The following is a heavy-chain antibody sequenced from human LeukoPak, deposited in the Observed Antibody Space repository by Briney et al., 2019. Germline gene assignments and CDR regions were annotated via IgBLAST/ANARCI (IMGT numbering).Heavy chain of an antibody. J-gene: IGHJ4*02. CDR2: IKYDGITT. Sequence: PGESLTLSCAASGFKLSDYWMTWVRQAPGKGMACVASIKYDGITTSYVDSLRGRFTISRDDAKNSLYLQMNSLRAEDTAVYFCVRLAFHFDSWGQGILVTVSS. V-gene: IGHV3-7*04. CDR1: GFKLSDYW. CDR3: VRLAFHFDS.